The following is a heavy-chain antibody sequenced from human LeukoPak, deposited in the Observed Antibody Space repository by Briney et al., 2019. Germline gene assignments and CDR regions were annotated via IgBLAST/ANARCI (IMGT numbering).Heavy chain of an antibody. V-gene: IGHV3-23*01. CDR2: ISGSGGST. CDR1: GFTFSSYA. CDR3: AKLRAAVDAFDI. D-gene: IGHD6-13*01. Sequence: GGSLRLSCAASGFTFSSYAMSWVRQAPGKGLEGVSAISGSGGSTHYADSVKGRFTISRDNSKNTLYLQMNSLRAEDTAVYYCAKLRAAVDAFDIWGQGTMVTVSS. J-gene: IGHJ3*02.